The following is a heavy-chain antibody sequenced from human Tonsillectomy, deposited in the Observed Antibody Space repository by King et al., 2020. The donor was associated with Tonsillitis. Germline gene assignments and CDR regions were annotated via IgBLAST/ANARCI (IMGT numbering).Heavy chain of an antibody. CDR1: GFTFGDYA. J-gene: IGHJ6*02. V-gene: IGHV3-49*05. Sequence: VQLVESGGGLVKPGRSLRLSCTASGFTFGDYAMSWFRQAPGKGLEWVGFIRSKAYGGTTEYAASVKGRFTISRDDSTSIAYLQMNSLKTEDTAVYYCTRDPTDFYYYGMDVWGQGTTVTVSS. CDR3: TRDPTDFYYYGMDV. CDR2: IRSKAYGGTT.